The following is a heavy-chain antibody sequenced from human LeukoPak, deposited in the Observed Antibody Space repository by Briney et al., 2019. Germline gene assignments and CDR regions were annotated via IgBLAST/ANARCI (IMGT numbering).Heavy chain of an antibody. CDR3: ARAPFTIVTLVNKTWFDP. D-gene: IGHD2/OR15-2a*01. V-gene: IGHV4-4*07. CDR2: FHTSGST. Sequence: KPSETLSLTCTVSGVSIRSYYWSWIRQPAGKGLEWIGLFHTSGSTNYNPSLKSRVTMSVDTSKNQFSLKLSSVTAADTAVYSCARAPFTIVTLVNKTWFDPWGQGTLVTVSS. CDR1: GVSIRSYY. J-gene: IGHJ5*02.